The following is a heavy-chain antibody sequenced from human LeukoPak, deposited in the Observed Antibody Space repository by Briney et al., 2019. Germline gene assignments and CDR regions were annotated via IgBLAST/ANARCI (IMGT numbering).Heavy chain of an antibody. CDR1: GFTFSSYG. D-gene: IGHD2-2*01. J-gene: IGHJ1*01. Sequence: GGSLRLSCAASGFTFSSYGMSWVRQAPGKGLEWVSAISGSGGSTYYADSVKGRFTISRDNSKNTLYLQMNSLRAEDTAVYYCAKEPKLGYCSSTSCYRYFQHWGQGTLVTVSS. CDR3: AKEPKLGYCSSTSCYRYFQH. CDR2: ISGSGGST. V-gene: IGHV3-23*01.